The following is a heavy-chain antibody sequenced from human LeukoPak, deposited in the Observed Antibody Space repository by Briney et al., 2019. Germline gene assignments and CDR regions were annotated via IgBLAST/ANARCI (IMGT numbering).Heavy chain of an antibody. J-gene: IGHJ4*02. CDR1: GYTFIGYY. Sequence: GASVKVSCKASGYTFIGYYMHWVRQAPGQGLEWMGWINPDSSGTNYAQQFQGRVTMTRDTSISTAYMDLSRLTSDDTGVYYCARRMAESYYDSSGYPSLGYWGQGTLVTVSS. CDR3: ARRMAESYYDSSGYPSLGY. CDR2: INPDSSGT. V-gene: IGHV1-2*02. D-gene: IGHD3-22*01.